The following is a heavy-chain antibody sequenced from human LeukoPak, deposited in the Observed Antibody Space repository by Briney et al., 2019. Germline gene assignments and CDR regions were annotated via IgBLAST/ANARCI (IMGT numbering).Heavy chain of an antibody. CDR3: AKLGSVGATTAPFDY. CDR2: ISFDGSKK. V-gene: IGHV3-30*18. D-gene: IGHD1-26*01. CDR1: GFTLSSYG. J-gene: IGHJ4*02. Sequence: PGRSLRLSCAASGFTLSSYGMHWVRQAPGKGLEWVAFISFDGSKKYYADSVKGRFTISRDNSKNTLYLQMNSLRVEDTAVYYCAKLGSVGATTAPFDYWGQGTLVTVSS.